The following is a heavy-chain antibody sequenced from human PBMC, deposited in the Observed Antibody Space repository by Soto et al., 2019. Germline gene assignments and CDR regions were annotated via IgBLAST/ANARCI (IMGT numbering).Heavy chain of an antibody. V-gene: IGHV3-11*01. CDR2: ISSSGSTI. CDR3: ARDRLGYCSSTSCYSFDY. J-gene: IGHJ4*02. Sequence: GSLRLSCAASGFTFSDYYMSWIRQAPGKGLEWVSYISSSGSTIYYADSVKGRFTISRDNAKNSLYLQMNSLRAEDTAAYYCARDRLGYCSSTSCYSFDYWGQGTLVTVSS. CDR1: GFTFSDYY. D-gene: IGHD2-2*02.